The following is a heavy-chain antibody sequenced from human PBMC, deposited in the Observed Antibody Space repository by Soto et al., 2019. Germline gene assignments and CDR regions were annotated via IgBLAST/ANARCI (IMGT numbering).Heavy chain of an antibody. CDR2: IIPFLGTA. J-gene: IGHJ4*02. V-gene: IGHV1-69*01. CDR1: GGTFSSYA. CDR3: ARGAVAGTLEYFDY. D-gene: IGHD6-19*01. Sequence: QVQLVQSGAEVKKPGSSVKISCKASGGTFSSYAITWVRQAPGQGLEWMGGIIPFLGTANYAQKFQGRVTITADESTSTAYMELSSRRSDDTAVYYCARGAVAGTLEYFDYWGQGTLVTVSS.